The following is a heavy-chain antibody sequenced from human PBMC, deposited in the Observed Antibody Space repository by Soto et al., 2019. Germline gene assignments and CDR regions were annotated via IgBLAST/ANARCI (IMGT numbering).Heavy chain of an antibody. CDR2: IYYSGST. Sequence: SETLSLTCTVSGGSISSGDYYWSWIRQPPGKGLEWIGYIYYSGSTYYNPSLKSRVTISVDTSKNQFSLKLSSVTAADTAVYYCARVRQQLSYFDPWGQGTLVTVSS. CDR1: GGSISSGDYY. V-gene: IGHV4-30-4*01. J-gene: IGHJ5*02. D-gene: IGHD6-13*01. CDR3: ARVRQQLSYFDP.